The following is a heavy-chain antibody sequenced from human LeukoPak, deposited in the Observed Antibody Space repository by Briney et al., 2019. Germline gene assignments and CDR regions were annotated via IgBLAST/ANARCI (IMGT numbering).Heavy chain of an antibody. D-gene: IGHD6-19*01. V-gene: IGHV3-73*01. CDR1: GFTFSGSA. J-gene: IGHJ3*02. CDR2: IGSRANTYAT. CDR3: TRQSDSSGWYAGIDAFDI. Sequence: PGGSLRLSCAASGFTFSGSAMHWVRQASGKGLEWVGRIGSRANTYATAYAASVKGRFTISRDDPKNRAYLQMNSLKIEDTAVYYFTRQSDSSGWYAGIDAFDIWGQGTMVTVSS.